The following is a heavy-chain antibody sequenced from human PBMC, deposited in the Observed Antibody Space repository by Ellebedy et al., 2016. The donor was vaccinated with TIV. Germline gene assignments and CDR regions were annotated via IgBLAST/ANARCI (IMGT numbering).Heavy chain of an antibody. CDR1: GFTFSGYW. V-gene: IGHV3-74*01. J-gene: IGHJ4*02. CDR2: IDSDGSRT. CDR3: ARAGAIGTVDY. Sequence: PGGSLRLSCAASGFTFSGYWMHWVRQAPGKGLEWVSRIDSDGSRTSYADTVRGRSTIPRDNARNSLYLQMNTLRAEDTAVYYCARAGAIGTVDYWGQGTLVTVSS. D-gene: IGHD1-1*01.